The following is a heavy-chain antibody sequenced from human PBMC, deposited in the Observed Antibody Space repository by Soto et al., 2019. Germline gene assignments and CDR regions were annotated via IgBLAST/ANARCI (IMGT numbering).Heavy chain of an antibody. D-gene: IGHD5-18*01. CDR3: ARDQPGYSYGYGLGY. CDR2: ISSSSSYI. Sequence: GGSLRLSCPASGFTFSSYSMNWVRQAPGKGLEWVSSISSSSSYIYYADSVKGRFTISRDNAKNSLYLQMNSLRAEDTAVYYCARDQPGYSYGYGLGYWGQGTLVTVSS. V-gene: IGHV3-21*01. J-gene: IGHJ4*02. CDR1: GFTFSSYS.